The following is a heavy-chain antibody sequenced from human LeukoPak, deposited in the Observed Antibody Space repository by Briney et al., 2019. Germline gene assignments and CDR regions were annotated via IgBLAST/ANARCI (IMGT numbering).Heavy chain of an antibody. CDR1: GGTFSSYA. CDR2: IIPILGIA. D-gene: IGHD4-23*01. Sequence: EASVKVSCKASGGTFSSYAISWVRQAPGQGLEWMGRIIPILGIANYAQKFQGRVTITADKSTSTAYMELNSLRAEDTAVYYCAGEEMTTVVTIAEYFQHWGQGTLATVSS. CDR3: AGEEMTTVVTIAEYFQH. J-gene: IGHJ1*01. V-gene: IGHV1-69*04.